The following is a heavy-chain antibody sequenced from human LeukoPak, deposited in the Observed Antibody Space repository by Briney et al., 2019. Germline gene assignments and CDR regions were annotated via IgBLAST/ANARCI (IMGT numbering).Heavy chain of an antibody. CDR3: ARRGPDGNLQNYYYMDV. Sequence: PSETLSLTCTVSGGSISSSSYYWGWIRQPPGKGLEWIGSIYYSGSTYYNPSLKSRVTISVDTSKNQFSLKLSSVTAADTAVYYCARRGPDGNLQNYYYMDVWGKGTAVTVSS. D-gene: IGHD4-23*01. V-gene: IGHV4-39*07. J-gene: IGHJ6*03. CDR1: GGSISSSSYY. CDR2: IYYSGST.